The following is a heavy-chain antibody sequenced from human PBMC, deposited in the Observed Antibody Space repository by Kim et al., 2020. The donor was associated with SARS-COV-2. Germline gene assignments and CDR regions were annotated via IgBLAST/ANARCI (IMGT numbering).Heavy chain of an antibody. J-gene: IGHJ4*02. V-gene: IGHV4-39*01. D-gene: IGHD1-26*01. CDR2: TYYSGST. Sequence: SETLSLICSVSGGSINNTNYYWGWIRQPPGKGLEWIVSTYYSGSTYYNPSLRSRITISVDTSKNQFSLKLSSVTATDTAVYYCGREARRGEQSFLWGQGALVIVSS. CDR3: GREARRGEQSFL. CDR1: GGSINNTNYY.